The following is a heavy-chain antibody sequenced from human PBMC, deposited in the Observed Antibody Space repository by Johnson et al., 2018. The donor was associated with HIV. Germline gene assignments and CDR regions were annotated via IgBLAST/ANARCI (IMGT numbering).Heavy chain of an antibody. CDR1: GFTFDDYG. D-gene: IGHD3-22*01. J-gene: IGHJ3*02. Sequence: EVQLVESGGGVVRPGGSLRLSCAASGFTFDDYGMNWVRQAPGKGLEWVSGIHWNGGSTGYADSVKGRFTISRDNAKKSLYLQMNSLRAEDTALYYCARGGDYYESSGYNAFDIWGQGTMVTVSS. V-gene: IGHV3-20*04. CDR3: ARGGDYYESSGYNAFDI. CDR2: IHWNGGST.